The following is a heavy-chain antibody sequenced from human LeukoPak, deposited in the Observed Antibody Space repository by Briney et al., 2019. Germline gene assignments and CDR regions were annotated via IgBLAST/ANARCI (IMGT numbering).Heavy chain of an antibody. Sequence: GGSLRLSCAASGFTFSSYSMNWVRQAPGKGLEWVSSISSSSSYIYYADSVKGRFTISRDNAKNSLYLQMNSQRAEDTAVYYCARDVGNSGYDYSDPVDYWGQGTLVTVSS. CDR3: ARDVGNSGYDYSDPVDY. V-gene: IGHV3-21*01. D-gene: IGHD5-12*01. CDR2: ISSSSSYI. CDR1: GFTFSSYS. J-gene: IGHJ4*02.